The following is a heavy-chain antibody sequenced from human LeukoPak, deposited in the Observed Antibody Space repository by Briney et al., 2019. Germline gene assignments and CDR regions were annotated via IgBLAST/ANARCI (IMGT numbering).Heavy chain of an antibody. CDR3: VRNNYYGSGEIDY. D-gene: IGHD3-10*01. J-gene: IGHJ4*02. CDR1: GGSISSGGYY. CDR2: IYHSGST. Sequence: SETLSLTCTVSGGSISSGGYYWSWIRQPPGKGLEWIGYIYHSGSTYYNPSLKSRVTISVDRSKNQFSLKLSSVTAADTAVYYCVRNNYYGSGEIDYWGQGTLVTVSS. V-gene: IGHV4-30-2*01.